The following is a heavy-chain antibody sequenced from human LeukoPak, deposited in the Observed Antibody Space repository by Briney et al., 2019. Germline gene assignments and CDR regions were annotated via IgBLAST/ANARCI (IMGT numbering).Heavy chain of an antibody. V-gene: IGHV3-23*01. CDR2: ISGSGGST. CDR1: GFTFSSYA. Sequence: PGGSLRLSCAASGFTFSSYAMSWVRQAPGKGLEWVSAISGSGGSTYYADSVKGRFTISRDNSKNTLYLQMNSLRAEDTAVYYCAKDPGSWWGDYEGFDYWGQGTLVTVSS. J-gene: IGHJ4*02. D-gene: IGHD4-17*01. CDR3: AKDPGSWWGDYEGFDY.